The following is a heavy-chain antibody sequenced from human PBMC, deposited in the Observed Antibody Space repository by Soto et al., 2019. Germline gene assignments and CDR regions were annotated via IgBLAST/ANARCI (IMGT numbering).Heavy chain of an antibody. CDR1: GFTFSSLS. D-gene: IGHD2-15*01. CDR3: ARDAPRCSGGTCLDY. J-gene: IGHJ4*02. V-gene: IGHV3-48*02. CDR2: ISSSSSTI. Sequence: EVQLMESGGGLVQPGGSLRLSCAASGFTFSSLSLQWVRQAPGKGLEWVSYISSSSSTIYYADSVRGRFTISRDNAKNSLYLQMNSLRDEDTAVSYCARDAPRCSGGTCLDYSGQGTPVTVSS.